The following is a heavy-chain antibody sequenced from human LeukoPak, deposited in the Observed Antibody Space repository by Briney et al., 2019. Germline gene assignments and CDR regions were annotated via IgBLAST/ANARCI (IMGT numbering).Heavy chain of an antibody. CDR2: DRSNK. J-gene: IGHJ4*02. V-gene: IGHV3-30*02. Sequence: GGSLRLSCAASGFTFSNYGMHWVRQAPGKGLEWVAYDRSNKYYADSVKGRFTISRDNSKNTPYLQMNSLRPEDTAVYYCAKSGVVPAAPDYWGQGTLVTVSS. D-gene: IGHD2-2*01. CDR1: GFTFSNYG. CDR3: AKSGVVPAAPDY.